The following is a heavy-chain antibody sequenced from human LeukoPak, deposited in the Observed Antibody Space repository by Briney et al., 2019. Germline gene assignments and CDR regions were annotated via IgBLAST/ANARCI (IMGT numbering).Heavy chain of an antibody. CDR1: GFMFSRHW. CDR3: ARDGGHSTDFDY. V-gene: IGHV3-7*01. CDR2: IKQDGSER. Sequence: TGESLRLSCAPSGFMFSRHWMSWVRQAPGKGPEWVANIKQDGSERYYVDSVKGRFTISRDNAKNSLYLQMNSLRAEDTAVYYCARDGGHSTDFDYWGEGTLVTVSS. J-gene: IGHJ4*02. D-gene: IGHD2/OR15-2a*01.